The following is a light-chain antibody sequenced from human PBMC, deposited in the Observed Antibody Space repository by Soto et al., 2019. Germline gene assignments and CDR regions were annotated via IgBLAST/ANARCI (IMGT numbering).Light chain of an antibody. CDR2: GVS. CDR3: QQYHKWPPST. Sequence: EIVMTQSPATLSVSPGERATLSCRASQSVSINLAWYQQKPGQAPRLLIYGVSTRATGVPARISGSGSGTEFTLTISSLQSEDSAVYYCQQYHKWPPSTFGQGTKVDIK. J-gene: IGKJ1*01. CDR1: QSVSIN. V-gene: IGKV3-15*01.